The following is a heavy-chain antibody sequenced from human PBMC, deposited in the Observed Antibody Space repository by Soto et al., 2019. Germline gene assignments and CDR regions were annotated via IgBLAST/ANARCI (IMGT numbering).Heavy chain of an antibody. CDR2: MSSSSSYI. D-gene: IGHD2-8*02. CDR1: GFTFGSYA. Sequence: GASLRVSCAASGFTFGSYAMSWVRQAPGKGLEWVSSMSSSSSYIYYAESVKGRFTISRDNAKNSRYLQMNSLRDEDTAVYYCARGSGPPDYYYGMDVWRQGTTVTVPS. V-gene: IGHV3-21*01. J-gene: IGHJ6*02. CDR3: ARGSGPPDYYYGMDV.